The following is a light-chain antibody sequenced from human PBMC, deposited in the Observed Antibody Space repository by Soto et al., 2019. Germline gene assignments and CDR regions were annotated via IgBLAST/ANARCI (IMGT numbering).Light chain of an antibody. CDR1: SSNIGSNY. CDR3: AAWDDSLSGPV. V-gene: IGLV1-47*02. Sequence: QSVLTQPPSASGTPGQRVTISCSGSSSNIGSNYVYWYQQLPGTAPKLLIYSNNQRPPGVPDRFSGSKSGTSASLAISGLRSEDEADYYCAAWDDSLSGPVFGGGTKLTVL. J-gene: IGLJ3*02. CDR2: SNN.